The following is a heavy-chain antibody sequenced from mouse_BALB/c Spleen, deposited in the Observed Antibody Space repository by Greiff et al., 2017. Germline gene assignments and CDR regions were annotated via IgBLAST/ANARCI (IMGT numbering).Heavy chain of an antibody. CDR2: ISTYYGDA. CDR1: GYTFTDYA. D-gene: IGHD2-14*01. Sequence: QVQLQQSGAELVRPGVSVKISCKGSGYTFTDYAMHWVKQSHAKSLEWIGVISTYYGDASYNQKFKGKATMTVDKSSSTAYMELARLTSEDSAIYYCARGSYRNDENYAMDYWGQGTSVTVSS. CDR3: ARGSYRNDENYAMDY. J-gene: IGHJ4*01. V-gene: IGHV1S137*01.